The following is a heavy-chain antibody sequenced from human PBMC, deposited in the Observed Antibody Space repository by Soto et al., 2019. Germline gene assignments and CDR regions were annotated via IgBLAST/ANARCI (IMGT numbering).Heavy chain of an antibody. D-gene: IGHD6-6*01. Sequence: QMTLKESGPTLVKPTQTLTLTCSFSGFSLSTSGVGVGWVRQPPGKALEWLALIYWSGDEHYRPSLKSRLTNPKAHSKNQVVLIMTNMDPVDTATYYCARGLATLPVFAFDVWGQGTTVTVSS. CDR3: ARGLATLPVFAFDV. CDR2: IYWSGDE. V-gene: IGHV2-5*01. J-gene: IGHJ3*01. CDR1: GFSLSTSGVG.